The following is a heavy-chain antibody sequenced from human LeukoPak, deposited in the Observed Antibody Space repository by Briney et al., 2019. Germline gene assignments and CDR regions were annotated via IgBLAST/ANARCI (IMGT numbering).Heavy chain of an antibody. CDR2: ISYDGSNK. Sequence: GGSLRLSCAASGFTFSSYAVHWVRQAPGKGLEWVAVISYDGSNKYYADSVKGRFTISRDNSKNTLYLQMNSLRAEDTAVYYCARTNLISVVSQRVYYYGMDVWGQGTTVTVSS. J-gene: IGHJ6*02. V-gene: IGHV3-30*14. CDR1: GFTFSSYA. D-gene: IGHD3-22*01. CDR3: ARTNLISVVSQRVYYYGMDV.